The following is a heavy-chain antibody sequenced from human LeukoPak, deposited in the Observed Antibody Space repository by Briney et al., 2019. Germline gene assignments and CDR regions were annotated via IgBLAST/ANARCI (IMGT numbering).Heavy chain of an antibody. V-gene: IGHV3-48*04. J-gene: IGHJ4*02. CDR2: ISSTSSAI. Sequence: GGSLRLSCAASGFTFSSYWMHWVRQAPGKGLEWVSYISSTSSAIYYADSVKGRFTFTRDNTRNSLFLQMYSLRAEDTAVYFCAREDGYCSGGNCYSYFDSWGQGTLVTVSS. CDR3: AREDGYCSGGNCYSYFDS. D-gene: IGHD2-15*01. CDR1: GFTFSSYW.